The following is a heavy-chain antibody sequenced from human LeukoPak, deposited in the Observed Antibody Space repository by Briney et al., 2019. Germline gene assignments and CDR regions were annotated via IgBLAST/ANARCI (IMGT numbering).Heavy chain of an antibody. D-gene: IGHD3-3*01. CDR1: GGSFSGYY. V-gene: IGHV4-34*01. Sequence: PSETLSLTCAVYGGSFSGYYWNWIRQPPGKGLEWIGEINHGGSTNYIPSLKSRVTISVDTSKNQFSLKLSSVTAADTAVYYCARFRSKGRRFLEWFSHAPYFDYWGQGTLVTVSS. CDR3: ARFRSKGRRFLEWFSHAPYFDY. CDR2: INHGGST. J-gene: IGHJ4*02.